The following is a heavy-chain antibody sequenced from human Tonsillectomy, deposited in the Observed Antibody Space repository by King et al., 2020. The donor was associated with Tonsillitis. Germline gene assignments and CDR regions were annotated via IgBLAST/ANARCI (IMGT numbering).Heavy chain of an antibody. CDR3: TRAYYDFWSGYLGQNNWFDP. Sequence: VQLVESGGGLVKPGRSLRLSCTASGFTFGDYAMSWFRQAPGKGLEWVGFIRSKAYGGTTEYAASVKGRFTISRDDSKSIAYLQMNSLKTEDTAVYYCTRAYYDFWSGYLGQNNWFDPWGQGTLVTVSS. D-gene: IGHD3-3*01. J-gene: IGHJ5*02. CDR1: GFTFGDYA. V-gene: IGHV3-49*05. CDR2: IRSKAYGGTT.